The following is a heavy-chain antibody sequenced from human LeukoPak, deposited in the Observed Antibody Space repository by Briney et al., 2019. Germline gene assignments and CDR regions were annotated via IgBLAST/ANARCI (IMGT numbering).Heavy chain of an antibody. J-gene: IGHJ4*02. Sequence: GRSLRLSCAASGFTFDDYAMHWVRQAPGKGLEWVSGISWNSGSIGYADSVKGRFTISRDNAKNSLYLQMNSLRAEDTALYYCAKDIRQWLEYYFDYWGQGTLVTVSS. CDR2: ISWNSGSI. CDR3: AKDIRQWLEYYFDY. CDR1: GFTFDDYA. V-gene: IGHV3-9*01. D-gene: IGHD6-19*01.